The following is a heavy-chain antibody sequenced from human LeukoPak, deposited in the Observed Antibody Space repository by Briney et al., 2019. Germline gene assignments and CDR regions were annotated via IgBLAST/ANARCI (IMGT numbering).Heavy chain of an antibody. J-gene: IGHJ4*02. V-gene: IGHV4-39*07. D-gene: IGHD3-3*01. Sequence: SETLSLTCTVSGGSISSSSYYWGWIRQPPGKGLEWIVSIYYSGSTYYNPSLKSRVTISVDTSKNQFSLKLSSVTAADTAVYYCAREVDYDFWSGYPGLFDYWGQGTLVTVSS. CDR3: AREVDYDFWSGYPGLFDY. CDR2: IYYSGST. CDR1: GGSISSSSYY.